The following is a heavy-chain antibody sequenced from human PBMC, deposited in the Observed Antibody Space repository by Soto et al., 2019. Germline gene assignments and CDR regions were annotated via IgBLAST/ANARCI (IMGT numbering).Heavy chain of an antibody. CDR3: ARGGYYDQVWWKMNYYGLDV. CDR1: GYTFIRYG. CDR2: ISAYNDYT. J-gene: IGHJ6*02. D-gene: IGHD3-16*01. V-gene: IGHV1-18*01. Sequence: QVRLVQSAAEVKKPGASVKVSCKASGYTFIRYGITWVRQAPGQGLEWMGWISAYNDYTNYAQKLQGRDTMTTDTSTSTVYMELRSLRSDDTAVYYCARGGYYDQVWWKMNYYGLDVWGQGTTVTVSS.